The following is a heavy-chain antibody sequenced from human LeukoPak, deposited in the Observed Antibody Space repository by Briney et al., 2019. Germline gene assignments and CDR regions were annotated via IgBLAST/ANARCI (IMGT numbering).Heavy chain of an antibody. CDR1: GFTFSSYA. CDR3: ARSDDYGADPGAFDI. V-gene: IGHV3-23*01. D-gene: IGHD4-17*01. CDR2: ISGSGGST. J-gene: IGHJ3*02. Sequence: GGSLRLSCAASGFTFSSYAMSWVRQAPGKGLEWVSAISGSGGSTYYADSVKGRFTISRDNAKNSLYLQMNSLRAEDTAVYYCARSDDYGADPGAFDIWGQGTMVTVSS.